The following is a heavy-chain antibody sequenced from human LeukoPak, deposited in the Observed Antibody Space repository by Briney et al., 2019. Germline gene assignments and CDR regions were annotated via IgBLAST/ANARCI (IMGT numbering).Heavy chain of an antibody. CDR3: ARGDYYGSTEHYYYMDV. J-gene: IGHJ6*03. Sequence: GGSLRLSCVVSGFTFSDYNMRWIRQAPGKGLEWVSYTSSSGSIIYYADSVRGRFTISRDNAKNSLYLQMNSLRAEDTAVYYCARGDYYGSTEHYYYMDVWGKGTTVTVSS. D-gene: IGHD3-10*01. CDR1: GFTFSDYN. V-gene: IGHV3-11*01. CDR2: TSSSGSII.